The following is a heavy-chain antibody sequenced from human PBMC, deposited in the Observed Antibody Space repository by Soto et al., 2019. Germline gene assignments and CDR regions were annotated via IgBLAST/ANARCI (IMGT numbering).Heavy chain of an antibody. CDR2: INPNSGGT. J-gene: IGHJ6*02. D-gene: IGHD6-6*01. CDR3: AIDRSFTARPGSYYGLYV. Sequence: DSVNVSCEASGYTFTGYYMHWVRQAPGQGLEWMGWINPNSGGTNYAQKFQGRVTITTDAFTSTAYMELTSLRSEDTAVFYCAIDRSFTARPGSYYGLYVWGPRTT. V-gene: IGHV1-2*02. CDR1: GYTFTGYY.